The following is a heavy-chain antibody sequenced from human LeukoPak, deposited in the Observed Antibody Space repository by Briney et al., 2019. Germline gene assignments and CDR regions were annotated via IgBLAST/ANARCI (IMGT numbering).Heavy chain of an antibody. CDR1: GFTFSSYG. D-gene: IGHD1-1*01. CDR3: AKSTGVGQLELPDY. CDR2: IWSDVSNK. J-gene: IGHJ4*01. Sequence: GGSLRLSCAASGFTFSSYGMHWVRQAPGKGLEWVALIWSDVSNKYYADSVKGRFIIPRDNSKNTLYLQMNSLRAEDTAVYYCAKSTGVGQLELPDYWGHGTLVTVSS. V-gene: IGHV3-33*06.